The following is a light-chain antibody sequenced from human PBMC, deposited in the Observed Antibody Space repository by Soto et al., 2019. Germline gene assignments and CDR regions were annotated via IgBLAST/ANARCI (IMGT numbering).Light chain of an antibody. V-gene: IGKV3-15*01. Sequence: EVVMTQSPATLSVSPGKRVILSCGASRSISNNLAWYQQKPGQTPRLLIFGASARATGIPARFSGSGSATDFTLTITSLQSEDSAVYYCQQYNNWPLTFGQGTRVDI. J-gene: IGKJ1*01. CDR2: GAS. CDR3: QQYNNWPLT. CDR1: RSISNN.